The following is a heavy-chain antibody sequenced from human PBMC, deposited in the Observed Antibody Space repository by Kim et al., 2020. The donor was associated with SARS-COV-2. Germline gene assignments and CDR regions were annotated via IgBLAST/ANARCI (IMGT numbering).Heavy chain of an antibody. CDR3: ARAAAGTIHWFDP. D-gene: IGHD6-13*01. Sequence: STPSLKGRVTISVDTSKHQFSLKLGSVTAADTAVYSCARAAAGTIHWFDPWGQGTLVTVSS. J-gene: IGHJ5*02. V-gene: IGHV4-34*01.